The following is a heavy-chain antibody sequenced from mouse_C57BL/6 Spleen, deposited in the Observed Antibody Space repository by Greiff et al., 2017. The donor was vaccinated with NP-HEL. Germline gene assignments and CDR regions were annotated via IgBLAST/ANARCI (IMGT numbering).Heavy chain of an antibody. V-gene: IGHV1-47*01. CDR2: FHPYNDDT. CDR3: ARGGSSGWFAY. Sequence: VQLQESGAELVKPGASVKLSCKASGYTFTTYPIEWMKQNPGKSLEWIGDFHPYNDDTKYNEKFKGKATLTVEKSSSTAYVELRRLTSEDAAVYFCARGGSSGWFAYWGQGTLVTVSA. D-gene: IGHD3-2*02. CDR1: GYTFTTYP. J-gene: IGHJ3*01.